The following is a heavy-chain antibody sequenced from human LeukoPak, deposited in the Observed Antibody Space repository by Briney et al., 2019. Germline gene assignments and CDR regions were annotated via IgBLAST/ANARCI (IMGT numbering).Heavy chain of an antibody. V-gene: IGHV3-30*18. CDR1: GFTFSSYG. D-gene: IGHD1-20*01. J-gene: IGHJ6*02. CDR2: ISYDGSNK. CDR3: AKDLGNWNYNYFGMDV. Sequence: PGGSLRLSCAASGFTFSSYGMHWVRQAPGKGLEWVAVISYDGSNKYYADSVKGRFTISRDNSKNTLYLQMNSLRAEDTAVYYCAKDLGNWNYNYFGMDVWGQGTTVTVPS.